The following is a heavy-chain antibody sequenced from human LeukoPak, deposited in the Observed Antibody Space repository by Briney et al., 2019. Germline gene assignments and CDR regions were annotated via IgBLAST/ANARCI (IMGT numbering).Heavy chain of an antibody. CDR3: ARGEGGWATAYYFDY. CDR2: ISSSSSYI. J-gene: IGHJ4*02. V-gene: IGHV3-21*01. CDR1: GSTFSSYS. D-gene: IGHD6-19*01. Sequence: GGSLRLSCAASGSTFSSYSMNWVRQAPGKGLEWVSSISSSSSYIYYADSVKGRFTISRDNAKNSLYLQMNSLRAEDTAVYYCARGEGGWATAYYFDYWGQGTLVTVSS.